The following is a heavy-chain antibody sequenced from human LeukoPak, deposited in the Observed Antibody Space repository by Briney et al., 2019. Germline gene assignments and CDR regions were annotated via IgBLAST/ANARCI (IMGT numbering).Heavy chain of an antibody. J-gene: IGHJ4*02. D-gene: IGHD1-26*01. V-gene: IGHV3-30-3*01. CDR2: ISYDGSNK. CDR1: GFTFSSYV. CDR3: ARVSYYSENFDY. Sequence: GGSLRLSCAASGFTFSSYVMHWVRQAPGKGLEWVAVISYDGSNKYYADSVKGRFTISRGNSKNTLYLQMNSLRAEDTAVYYCARVSYYSENFDYWGLGILVTVSS.